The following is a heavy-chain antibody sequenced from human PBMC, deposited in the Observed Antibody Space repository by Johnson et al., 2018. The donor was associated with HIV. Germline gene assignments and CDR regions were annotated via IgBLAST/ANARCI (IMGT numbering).Heavy chain of an antibody. CDR2: IGTAGDT. D-gene: IGHD1-1*01. J-gene: IGHJ3*02. CDR3: AREGTTGRNDAFDI. V-gene: IGHV3-13*01. CDR1: GFTSSSYD. Sequence: VQLVESGGGVVQPGRSLRLSCAASGFTSSSYDMHWVRQATGKGLEWVSAIGTAGDTYYPGSVKGRFTISRDNSENTLYLQMNSLRAEDTALYYCAREGTTGRNDAFDIWGQGTMVTVSS.